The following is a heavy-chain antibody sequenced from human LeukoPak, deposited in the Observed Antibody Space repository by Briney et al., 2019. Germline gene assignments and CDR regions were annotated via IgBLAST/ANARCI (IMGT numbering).Heavy chain of an antibody. J-gene: IGHJ6*02. V-gene: IGHV3-33*01. D-gene: IGHD2-2*01. CDR1: GFTFSSYD. CDR3: ARAIIPAAPSSFYGMDV. CDR2: IWYDGSNK. Sequence: GGSLRLSCAASGFTFSSYDMHWVRQAPGKGLEWAAVIWYDGSNKYYADSVKGRFTISRDNSKNTLYLQTNSLRAEDTAVYYCARAIIPAAPSSFYGMDVWGQGTTVTVSS.